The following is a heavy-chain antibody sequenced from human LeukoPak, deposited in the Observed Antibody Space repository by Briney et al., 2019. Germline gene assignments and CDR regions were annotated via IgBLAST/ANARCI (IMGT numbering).Heavy chain of an antibody. J-gene: IGHJ4*02. V-gene: IGHV3-23*01. D-gene: IGHD2-2*01. CDR2: ISGSGGST. Sequence: GGSLRLSCAASGFTFSSYAMSWVRQAPGEGLEWVSAISGSGGSTYYADSVKGRFTISRDNSKNTLYLQMNSLSAEDTAVYYCAKARPNVVVPAVFDYWGQGALVTVSS. CDR1: GFTFSSYA. CDR3: AKARPNVVVPAVFDY.